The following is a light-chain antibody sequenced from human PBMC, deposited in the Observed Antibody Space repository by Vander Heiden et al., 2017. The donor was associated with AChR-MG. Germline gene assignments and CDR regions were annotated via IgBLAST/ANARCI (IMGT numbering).Light chain of an antibody. J-gene: IGKJ5*01. V-gene: IGKV3-11*01. CDR2: DAS. CDR3: QQRSNPIT. CDR1: QSVSSY. Sequence: EIVLTQSPATLSLSPAGRAPLPCRASQSVSSYLAWHQQKPGQAPRLLIYDASNRATGTPAMFSGSASGTDFTLTISSLEPEDFAVYYFQQRSNPITFGQGTRLEIK.